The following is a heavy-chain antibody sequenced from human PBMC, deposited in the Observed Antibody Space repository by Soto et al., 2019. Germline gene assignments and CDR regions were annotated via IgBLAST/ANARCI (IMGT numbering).Heavy chain of an antibody. CDR3: ARMRAKNSGRYLVPHPPPFVKYYFDY. Sequence: SQTLSHTCAVYGGSFRGYCWRWIRQPPGKELEWIGEINNSGSTNYNPSLKSRVTISVDTSKNQFSLKLSSVTAADTAVYYCARMRAKNSGRYLVPHPPPFVKYYFDYWGQGTLVTV. J-gene: IGHJ4*02. V-gene: IGHV4-34*01. D-gene: IGHD1-26*01. CDR1: GGSFRGYC. CDR2: INNSGST.